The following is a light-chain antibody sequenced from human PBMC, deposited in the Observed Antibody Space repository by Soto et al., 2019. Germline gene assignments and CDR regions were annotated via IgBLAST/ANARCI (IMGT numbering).Light chain of an antibody. CDR3: KSYDSSLYGYV. V-gene: IGLV1-40*01. CDR2: ANS. J-gene: IGLJ1*01. Sequence: QSLLTQPRSVSGAPGQRFPISCAGSISSIGAGYDVHWYQQLPGAAPKLLIYANSNRPSGVPDRFSGSKSGTSASLAITGLQAEDEADYYCKSYDSSLYGYVFGSGTKVTVL. CDR1: ISSIGAGYD.